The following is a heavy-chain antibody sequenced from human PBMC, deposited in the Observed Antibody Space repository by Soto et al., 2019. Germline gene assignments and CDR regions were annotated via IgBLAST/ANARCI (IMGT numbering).Heavy chain of an antibody. CDR3: ATGAPPPPSVYYGLDL. Sequence: EVQLVESGGALVQPGGSLRLSCAASDFTVSSSYMSWVRQAPGKGLEWVSAITGTGGATYYAESVKGRFTVSRDNSNNTLFLQMNTLRVEDTAVYFCATGAPPPPSVYYGLDLWGQGTTVTV. V-gene: IGHV3-23*04. J-gene: IGHJ6*02. D-gene: IGHD3-10*01. CDR1: DFTVSSSY. CDR2: ITGTGGAT.